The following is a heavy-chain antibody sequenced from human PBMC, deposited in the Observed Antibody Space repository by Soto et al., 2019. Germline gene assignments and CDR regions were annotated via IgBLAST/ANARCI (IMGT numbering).Heavy chain of an antibody. CDR1: GFTFSSYW. J-gene: IGHJ4*02. V-gene: IGHV3-7*05. CDR2: IKQDGSEK. CDR3: ARDRNSSGYSSYFDY. Sequence: GGSLRLSCAASGFTFSSYWMSWVRQAPGKGLEWVANIKQDGSEKYYVDSVKGRFTISRDNAKNSLYLQMNSLRAEDTAVYYCARDRNSSGYSSYFDYWGQGTLVTVSS. D-gene: IGHD3-22*01.